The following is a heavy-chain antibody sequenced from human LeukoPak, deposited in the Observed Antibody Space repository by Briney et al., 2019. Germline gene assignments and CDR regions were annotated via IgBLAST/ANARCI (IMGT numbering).Heavy chain of an antibody. Sequence: PGGSLRLSCAASGFTFEDYGMSWVRQAPGKGLEWVSGINWNGGSTGYADSVKGRFTISRDNAKNSLYLQMNSLRAEDTAVYYCARGGLYYYGSGSYRVFDYWGQGTLVTVSS. CDR3: ARGGLYYYGSGSYRVFDY. D-gene: IGHD3-10*01. CDR2: INWNGGST. V-gene: IGHV3-20*04. CDR1: GFTFEDYG. J-gene: IGHJ4*02.